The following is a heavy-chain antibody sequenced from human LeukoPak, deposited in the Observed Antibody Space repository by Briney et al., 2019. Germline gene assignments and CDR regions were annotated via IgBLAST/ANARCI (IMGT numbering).Heavy chain of an antibody. CDR3: AREASIVGATFHLDY. CDR1: GYTFTGYY. CDR2: INPNSGGT. V-gene: IGHV1-2*02. D-gene: IGHD1-26*01. Sequence: ASAKVSCKASGYTFTGYYMHWVRQAPGQGLEWMGWINPNSGGTNYAQKFQGRVTMTRDTSISTAYMELSRLRSDDTAVYYCAREASIVGATFHLDYWGQGTLVTVSS. J-gene: IGHJ4*02.